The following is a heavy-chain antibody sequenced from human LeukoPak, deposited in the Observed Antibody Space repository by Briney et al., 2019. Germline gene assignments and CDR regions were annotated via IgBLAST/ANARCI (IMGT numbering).Heavy chain of an antibody. J-gene: IGHJ4*02. D-gene: IGHD5-18*01. CDR2: MQSTGIS. V-gene: IGHV4-59*01. CDR3: ARDKQHSYGRYFDH. CDR1: GGSISTYH. Sequence: SETLSLTCSVSGGSISTYHWNWIRKRPGKGLEWIGYMQSTGISKYSPSLKSRVAIFVDTSKNQVVLNLSSVTAADTAVYYCARDKQHSYGRYFDHWGQGMLVTVSS.